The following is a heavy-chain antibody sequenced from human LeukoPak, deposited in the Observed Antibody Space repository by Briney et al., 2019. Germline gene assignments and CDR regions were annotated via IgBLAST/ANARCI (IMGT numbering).Heavy chain of an antibody. J-gene: IGHJ6*02. CDR2: INHSGST. CDR1: GGSFSGYY. Sequence: PSETLSLTCAVYGGSFSGYYWSWIRQPPGKGLEWIGEINHSGSTNYNPSLKSRVTISVDTSKNQFSLKLSSVTAADTAVYYCARRAEDSRRNRVFYCYYGMDVWGQGTTVTVSS. V-gene: IGHV4-34*01. CDR3: ARRAEDSRRNRVFYCYYGMDV. D-gene: IGHD1-14*01.